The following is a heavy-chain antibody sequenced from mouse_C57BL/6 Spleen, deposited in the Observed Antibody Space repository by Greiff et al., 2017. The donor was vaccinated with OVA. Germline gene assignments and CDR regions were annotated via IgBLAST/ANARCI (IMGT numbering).Heavy chain of an antibody. CDR3: ARSESITTVVATPCDY. V-gene: IGHV1-7*01. Sequence: VQLKESGAELAKPGASVKLSCKASGYTFTSYWMHWVKQRPGQGLEWIGYINPSSGYTKYNQKFKDKATLTADKSSSTAYMQLSSLTYEDSAVYYCARSESITTVVATPCDYWGQGTTLTVSS. CDR1: GYTFTSYW. CDR2: INPSSGYT. D-gene: IGHD1-1*01. J-gene: IGHJ2*01.